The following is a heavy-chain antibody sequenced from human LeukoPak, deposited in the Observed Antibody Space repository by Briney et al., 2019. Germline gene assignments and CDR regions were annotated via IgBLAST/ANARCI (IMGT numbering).Heavy chain of an antibody. Sequence: GGSLRLSCAASGFTFSSYWMSWVRQAPGKGLEWVANIKHDGSVQYCVDSVKGRFTISRDNAKNSLYLQMNSLRAEDTVVYYCARDPEDYYDSSAYYDGFDMWGQGTMVTVSS. D-gene: IGHD3-22*01. CDR1: GFTFSSYW. CDR3: ARDPEDYYDSSAYYDGFDM. CDR2: IKHDGSVQ. V-gene: IGHV3-7*01. J-gene: IGHJ3*02.